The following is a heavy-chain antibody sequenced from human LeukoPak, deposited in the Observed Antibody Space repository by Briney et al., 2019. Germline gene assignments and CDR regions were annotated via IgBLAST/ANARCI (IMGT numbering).Heavy chain of an antibody. Sequence: SGPTLVNPTQTLTLTCTFSGFSLSTSGMCVSWIRQPPGKELEWIGKISRSVGTHYNPSLESRVTISIDMSKNQFSLKLNSVTAADTAVYYCARLSSNGATYFDHGGQGTLVTVSS. CDR1: GFSLSTSGMC. CDR3: ARLSSNGATYFDH. D-gene: IGHD6-13*01. CDR2: ISRSVGT. J-gene: IGHJ4*02. V-gene: IGHV4-39*01.